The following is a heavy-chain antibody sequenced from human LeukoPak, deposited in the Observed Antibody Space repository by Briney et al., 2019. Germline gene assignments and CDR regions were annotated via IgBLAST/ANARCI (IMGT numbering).Heavy chain of an antibody. J-gene: IGHJ4*02. Sequence: PGGSLRLSCAASGFTFSNAWMSWVRQAPGKGLEWVGRIKSKTDGGTTDYAAPVKGRFTISRDDSKNTLCLQMNSLKTEDTAVYYCTTVRITMVWGVILYFDYWGQGTLVTVSS. CDR2: IKSKTDGGTT. CDR1: GFTFSNAW. D-gene: IGHD3-10*01. CDR3: TTVRITMVWGVILYFDY. V-gene: IGHV3-15*01.